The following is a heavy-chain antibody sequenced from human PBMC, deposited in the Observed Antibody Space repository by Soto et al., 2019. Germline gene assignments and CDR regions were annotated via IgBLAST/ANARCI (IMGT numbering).Heavy chain of an antibody. CDR2: IYSGGST. CDR3: ARDPWAADY. J-gene: IGHJ4*02. CDR1: GFTVSTKY. Sequence: EVQLVESGGGLVQPGGSLRLSCAASGFTVSTKYMSWVRQAPGKGLEWVSVIYSGGSTFYADSVRGRFTISRDNSKNTVNLQRNSLGAEDTAVYYWARDPWAADYWGQGTLVTVSS. V-gene: IGHV3-66*01. D-gene: IGHD1-26*01.